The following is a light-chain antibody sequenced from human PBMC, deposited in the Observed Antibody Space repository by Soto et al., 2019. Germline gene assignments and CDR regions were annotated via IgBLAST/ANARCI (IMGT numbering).Light chain of an antibody. Sequence: EIVMTQSPATLSVSPGERATLSCRASQSVSSKLAWYQQKPGQAPRLLIYGASTRATGIPAMFSGSGSGTEFTLTISSMQSEEFAVYYCQQYNNWPRTFGQGTKLEIK. CDR1: QSVSSK. CDR2: GAS. CDR3: QQYNNWPRT. J-gene: IGKJ2*01. V-gene: IGKV3-15*01.